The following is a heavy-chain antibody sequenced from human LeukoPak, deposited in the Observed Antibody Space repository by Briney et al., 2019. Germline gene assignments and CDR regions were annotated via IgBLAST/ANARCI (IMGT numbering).Heavy chain of an antibody. CDR1: GFTFSSYS. Sequence: GGSLRLSCAASGFTFSSYSMNWVRQAPGKGLEWVSSISSSSSYIYYADSVKGRFTISRDNAKNSLYLQMNSLRAEDTAVYYCARDDPGYCSGGSCSMDAFDIWGQGTMVTVSS. CDR3: ARDDPGYCSGGSCSMDAFDI. V-gene: IGHV3-21*01. D-gene: IGHD2-15*01. CDR2: ISSSSSYI. J-gene: IGHJ3*02.